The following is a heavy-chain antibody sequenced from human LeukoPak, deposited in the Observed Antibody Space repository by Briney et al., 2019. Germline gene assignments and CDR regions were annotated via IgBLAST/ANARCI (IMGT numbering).Heavy chain of an antibody. CDR2: IKQDGSEK. D-gene: IGHD3-22*01. Sequence: PGGSLRLSCAASGFTFSNYWMNWVRQAPGKGLEWVANIKQDGSEKYYVDSVEGRFTISRDNAKNSLYLQMNSLRAEDTAVYYCARGGDYYGASGYYWDFWGQGTLVTVSS. J-gene: IGHJ4*02. V-gene: IGHV3-7*01. CDR1: GFTFSNYW. CDR3: ARGGDYYGASGYYWDF.